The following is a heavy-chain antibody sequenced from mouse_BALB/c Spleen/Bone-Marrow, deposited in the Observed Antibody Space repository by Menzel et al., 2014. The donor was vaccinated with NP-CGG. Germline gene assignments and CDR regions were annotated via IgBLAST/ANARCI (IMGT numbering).Heavy chain of an antibody. V-gene: IGHV1S41*01. Sequence: DLVKPGASVKLSCKASGYTFTSYRINWIKQRPGQGLEWIGRIAPGSGSTYYNEMFKGKATLTVDTSSSTACILLSSLSSEDSAVYFCAYYRYDVNYWGQGTTLTVSS. CDR1: GYTFTSYR. CDR3: AYYRYDVNY. J-gene: IGHJ2*01. D-gene: IGHD2-14*01. CDR2: IAPGSGST.